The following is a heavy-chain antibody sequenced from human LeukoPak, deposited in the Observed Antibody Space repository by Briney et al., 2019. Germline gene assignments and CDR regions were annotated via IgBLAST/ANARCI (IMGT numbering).Heavy chain of an antibody. CDR2: IYRSGST. CDR3: GRHDYGDSSAAFDI. Sequence: SETLSLTCAVSGDSISNNYWWRGVRPFPGKGLEWIGEIYRSGSTNYNPSLKSRVTISIDKSKNRFSLNLSSVTAADTAVYYCGRHDYGDSSAAFDIWGQGTMVIVSS. D-gene: IGHD4-17*01. CDR1: GDSISNNYW. V-gene: IGHV4-4*02. J-gene: IGHJ3*02.